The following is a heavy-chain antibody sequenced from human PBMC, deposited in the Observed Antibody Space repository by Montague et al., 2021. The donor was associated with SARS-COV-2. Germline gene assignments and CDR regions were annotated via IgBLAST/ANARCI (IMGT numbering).Heavy chain of an antibody. Sequence: SETLSLTCIVSGDSISASDYYWGWIRQPPGKGLEWIGSISDRGSATYKASLQSRLTISVDTSKNQSSLKVHFVTAADTAVYYCARRYSGTCESFYHYMDVWGRGTTVIVSS. CDR1: GDSISASDYY. CDR3: ARRYSGTCESFYHYMDV. D-gene: IGHD3-10*01. CDR2: ISDRGSA. J-gene: IGHJ6*03. V-gene: IGHV4-39*01.